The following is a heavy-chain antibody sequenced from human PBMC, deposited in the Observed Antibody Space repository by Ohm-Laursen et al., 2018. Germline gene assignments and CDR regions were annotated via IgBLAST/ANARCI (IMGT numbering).Heavy chain of an antibody. Sequence: PTQTLTLTCTFSGFSLSTGGVGVGWIRQPPGKALEWLAVIYWNDDKRYSPSLKSRVTITKDTSKNQVVLTMTNMDPVDTARYYCAHRDGRYFDYWGQGTRVTVSS. CDR1: GFSLSTGGVG. V-gene: IGHV2-5*01. CDR3: AHRDGRYFDY. J-gene: IGHJ4*02. CDR2: IYWNDDK. D-gene: IGHD6-6*01.